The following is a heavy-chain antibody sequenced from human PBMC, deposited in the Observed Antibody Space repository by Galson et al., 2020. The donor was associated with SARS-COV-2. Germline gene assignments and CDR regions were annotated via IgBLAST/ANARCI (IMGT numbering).Heavy chain of an antibody. J-gene: IGHJ4*02. V-gene: IGHV4-34*01. CDR1: GGSFSGYY. CDR2: INHSGST. Sequence: TLSLTCAVYGGSFSGYYWSWIRQPPGKGLEWIGEINHSGSTNYNPSLKSRVTISVDTSKNQFSLKLSSVTAADTAVYYCASSPVRYFDWLFHTDVPYYFDYWGQGTLVTVSS. CDR3: ASSPVRYFDWLFHTDVPYYFDY. D-gene: IGHD3-9*01.